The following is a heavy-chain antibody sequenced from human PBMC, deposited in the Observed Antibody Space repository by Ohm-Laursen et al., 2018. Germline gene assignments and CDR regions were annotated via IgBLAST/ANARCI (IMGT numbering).Heavy chain of an antibody. CDR2: MNPNSHNT. V-gene: IGHV1-8*01. Sequence: SVTVSCKASGSTFSSYDIIWVRQASGQGPEWLGWMNPNSHNTGYARKFRGRVSMTSDSSISTAYMELYSLTSEDTATYYCARAVRYQLLSDPWGQGTLVTVSS. J-gene: IGHJ5*02. D-gene: IGHD4-23*01. CDR3: ARAVRYQLLSDP. CDR1: GSTFSSYD.